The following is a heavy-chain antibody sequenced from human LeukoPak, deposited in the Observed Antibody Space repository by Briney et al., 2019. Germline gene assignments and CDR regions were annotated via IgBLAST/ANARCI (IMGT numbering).Heavy chain of an antibody. CDR2: ISSSSSTI. J-gene: IGHJ4*02. V-gene: IGHV3-48*04. Sequence: GGSLRLSCAASGFTFSSYSMNWVRQAPGKGLEWVSYISSSSSTIYYADSVKGRFTISRDNAKNSLYLQMNSLRAEDTAVYYCAADAKRGIAAAGTRDYWGRGTLVTVSS. D-gene: IGHD6-13*01. CDR1: GFTFSSYS. CDR3: AADAKRGIAAAGTRDY.